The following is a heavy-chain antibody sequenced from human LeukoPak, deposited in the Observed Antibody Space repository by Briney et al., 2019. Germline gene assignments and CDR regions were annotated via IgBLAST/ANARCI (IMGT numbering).Heavy chain of an antibody. CDR3: ASNWSYRPGYYYYMDV. V-gene: IGHV1-69*05. CDR1: GGTFSSYA. J-gene: IGHJ6*03. Sequence: SVKVSCKASGGTFSSYAISWVRQAPGQGLEWMGEIIPIFGTANYAQKFQGRVTITTDESTGTAYMELSSLRSEDTAVYYCASNWSYRPGYYYYMDVWGKGTTATVSS. CDR2: IIPIFGTA. D-gene: IGHD1-26*01.